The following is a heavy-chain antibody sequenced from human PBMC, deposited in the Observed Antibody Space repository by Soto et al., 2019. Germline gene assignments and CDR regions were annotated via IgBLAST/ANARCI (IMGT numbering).Heavy chain of an antibody. CDR1: GGSIYRSGYY. Sequence: SETLSLTCTVSGGSIYRSGYYWGWIRQPPGRGLEWIGNIDYNGVTYSNPSLKSRVTISRDTSKYQFSLKLTSVTAADTALYYCGKVLVGATGHTDSDSWGPGTLVTVSS. CDR2: IDYNGVT. D-gene: IGHD2-15*01. V-gene: IGHV4-39*01. CDR3: GKVLVGATGHTDSDS. J-gene: IGHJ4*02.